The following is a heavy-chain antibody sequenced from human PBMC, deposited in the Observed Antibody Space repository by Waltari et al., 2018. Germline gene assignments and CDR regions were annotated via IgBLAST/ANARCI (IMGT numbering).Heavy chain of an antibody. V-gene: IGHV4-34*01. D-gene: IGHD1-26*01. Sequence: QVQLQQWGAGLLKPSETLSLTCAVSGWSFTFFSWTWTRQPPGKGLEWIGEIKPRGTTNYSPSLRSRVSISSDTSKNQFSLKLTSVTAADTAVYYCARADRGPRSGSSATPAWGPWGQGTLVTVSS. CDR1: GWSFTFFS. CDR2: IKPRGTT. J-gene: IGHJ5*02. CDR3: ARADRGPRSGSSATPAWGP.